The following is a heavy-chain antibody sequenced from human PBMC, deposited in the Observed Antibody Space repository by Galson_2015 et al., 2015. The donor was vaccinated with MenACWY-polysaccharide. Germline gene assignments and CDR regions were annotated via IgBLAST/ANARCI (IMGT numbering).Heavy chain of an antibody. D-gene: IGHD5-24*01. Sequence: SVKVSCKASGYIFNSFDINWVRQAPGQGLEWMGWMNPNRGNTDYAQKLQGGVTMTRDTSINTAYMELSSLTSEDTAVYYCARWTSRGNPDGYLDYWGRATHVTVSS. J-gene: IGHJ4*01. V-gene: IGHV1-8*01. CDR2: MNPNRGNT. CDR1: GYIFNSFD. CDR3: ARWTSRGNPDGYLDY.